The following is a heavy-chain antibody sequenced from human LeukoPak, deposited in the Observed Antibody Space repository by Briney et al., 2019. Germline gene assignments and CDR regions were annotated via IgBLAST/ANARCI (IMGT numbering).Heavy chain of an antibody. CDR3: ARHRLTYYYGSGSFDY. CDR1: GFTFSSYA. CDR2: ISYDGSNE. V-gene: IGHV3-30-3*01. D-gene: IGHD3-10*01. J-gene: IGHJ4*02. Sequence: GGSLRLSCAASGFTFSSYAMHWVRQAPGKGLVWVAVISYDGSNEFYADSVKGRFTVSRDNSKNTLYLQMNSLRAEDAAMYYCARHRLTYYYGSGSFDYWGQGTLVTVSS.